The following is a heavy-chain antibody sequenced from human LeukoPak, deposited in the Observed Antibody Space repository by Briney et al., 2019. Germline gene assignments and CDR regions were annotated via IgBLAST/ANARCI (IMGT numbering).Heavy chain of an antibody. D-gene: IGHD2-15*01. CDR3: ARVALVVVVIAGLPYYYYYMDV. CDR1: GGSFSGYY. Sequence: SETLSLTCAVYGGSFSGYYWSWIRQPPGKGLEWIGEINHSGSTNYNPSLKSRVTISVDTSKNQFSLKLSSVTAADTAVYYCARVALVVVVIAGLPYYYYYMDVWGKGTTVTVSS. V-gene: IGHV4-34*01. J-gene: IGHJ6*03. CDR2: INHSGST.